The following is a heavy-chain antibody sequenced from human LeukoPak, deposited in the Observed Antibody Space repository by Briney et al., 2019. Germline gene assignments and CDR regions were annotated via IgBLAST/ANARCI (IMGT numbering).Heavy chain of an antibody. V-gene: IGHV4-59*01. CDR1: GGSINSYY. CDR2: IYYSGST. CDR3: ARARDGHINNWFDP. J-gene: IGHJ5*02. D-gene: IGHD5-24*01. Sequence: SETLSLTCTVSGGSINSYYRSWIRQPPGKGLEWIGYIYYSGSTNYNPSLKSRVTISVDTSKNQFSLKMSSVTAADTAVYYCARARDGHINNWFDPWGQRTLVTVSS.